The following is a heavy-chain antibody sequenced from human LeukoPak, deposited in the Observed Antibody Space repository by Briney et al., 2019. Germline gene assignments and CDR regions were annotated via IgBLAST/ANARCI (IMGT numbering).Heavy chain of an antibody. CDR2: INPNSGGT. CDR3: ARAEPGIAVAGPVPVPDY. CDR1: GYTFTGYY. Sequence: ALVKVSCKASGYTFTGYYMYWVRQAPGQGLEWMGWINPNSGGTNYAQKFQGRVTMTRDTSISTAYMELSRLRSDDTAVYYCARAEPGIAVAGPVPVPDYWGQGTLVTVSS. J-gene: IGHJ4*02. D-gene: IGHD6-19*01. V-gene: IGHV1-2*02.